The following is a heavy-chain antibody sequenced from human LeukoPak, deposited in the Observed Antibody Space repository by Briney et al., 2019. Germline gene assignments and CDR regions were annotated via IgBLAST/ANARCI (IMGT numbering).Heavy chain of an antibody. J-gene: IGHJ5*02. Sequence: GSLRLSCAASGFTFSSYAMSWVRHAPGKGLEWVSTIGGRDGGTYYADSVKGRFTVSRDNSKDTLYLQVNSLRAEDTAVYYCAKLGYCSGGSCYRWLDPRGQGTLVTVSS. D-gene: IGHD2-15*01. V-gene: IGHV3-23*01. CDR1: GFTFSSYA. CDR3: AKLGYCSGGSCYRWLDP. CDR2: IGGRDGGT.